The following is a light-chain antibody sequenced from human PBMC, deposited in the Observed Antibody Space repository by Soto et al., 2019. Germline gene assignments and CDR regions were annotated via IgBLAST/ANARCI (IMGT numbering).Light chain of an antibody. Sequence: QSALTQPASVSASPGQSITISCTGCKNDLGSSDYVSWYQQHPGKAPKLIIYGVSNRPSGTSDRFSGSKSGNTASLTISGVQADDEADYYCSSSTSSNPLVFGGGTKLTVL. V-gene: IGLV2-14*01. J-gene: IGLJ3*02. CDR1: KNDLGSSDY. CDR2: GVS. CDR3: SSSTSSNPLV.